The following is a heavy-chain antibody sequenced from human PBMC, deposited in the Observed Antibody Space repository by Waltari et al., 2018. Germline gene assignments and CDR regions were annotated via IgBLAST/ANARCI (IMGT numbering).Heavy chain of an antibody. CDR2: SDPEDGET. V-gene: IGHV1-24*01. D-gene: IGHD3-22*01. CDR3: ATDYYDSSGFDD. J-gene: IGHJ4*02. Sequence: QVQLVQSGAEVEKPGASVKVSCKVSGYTLTELYMHWVRQAPGKGLEWMGGSDPEDGETIYAQKSQGSVTMTEATSTDTAYMELSSLRSEDTAVYYCATDYYDSSGFDDWGQGTLVTVSS. CDR1: GYTLTELY.